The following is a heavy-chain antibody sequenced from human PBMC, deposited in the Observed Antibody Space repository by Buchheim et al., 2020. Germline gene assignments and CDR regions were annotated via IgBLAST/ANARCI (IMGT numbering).Heavy chain of an antibody. Sequence: QVQLVESGGGLVKPGGSLRLSCAASGFTFSDYYMSWIRQAPGRGLEGVSYISSSGSTIYYADSVKGRFTISRDNAKHSLYLQMNSLRAEDTAVYYCARSDIVVVPAAMLDYYGMDVWGQGTT. J-gene: IGHJ6*02. CDR2: ISSSGSTI. D-gene: IGHD2-2*01. CDR1: GFTFSDYY. CDR3: ARSDIVVVPAAMLDYYGMDV. V-gene: IGHV3-11*01.